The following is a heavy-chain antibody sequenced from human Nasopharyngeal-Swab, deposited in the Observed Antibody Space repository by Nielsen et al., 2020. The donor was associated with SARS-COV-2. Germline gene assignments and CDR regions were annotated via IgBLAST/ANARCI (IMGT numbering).Heavy chain of an antibody. D-gene: IGHD1-1*01. Sequence: SGPTLVKPTQTLTLTCTFSGFSLSTSGMCVSWIRQPPGKALEWLALIDWDDDKYYSTSLKTRLTISKDTSKNQVVLTMTNMDPADTATYYCARMPVQLERPGDYYYYGMDVWGQGTTVTVSS. CDR2: IDWDDDK. J-gene: IGHJ6*02. V-gene: IGHV2-70*01. CDR1: GFSLSTSGMC. CDR3: ARMPVQLERPGDYYYYGMDV.